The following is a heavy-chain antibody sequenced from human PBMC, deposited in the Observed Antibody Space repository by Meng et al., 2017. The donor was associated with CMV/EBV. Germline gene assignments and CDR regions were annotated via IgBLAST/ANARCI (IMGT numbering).Heavy chain of an antibody. CDR1: GFSFDNYA. J-gene: IGHJ6*02. V-gene: IGHV3-23*01. CDR2: ISGSGGSR. Sequence: GGSLRLSCVGSGFSFDNYAMSWVRQAPGKGLEWVSTISGSGGSRYYADSVKGRFTISRDNSKNTLYLQMNSLRTEDTAAYYGAKGVYSSGYYYYGMDVWGQGTTVTVSS. CDR3: AKGVYSSGYYYYGMDV. D-gene: IGHD6-19*01.